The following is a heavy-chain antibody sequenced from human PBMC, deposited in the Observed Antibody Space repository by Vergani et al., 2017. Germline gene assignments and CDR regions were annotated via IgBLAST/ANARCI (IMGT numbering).Heavy chain of an antibody. CDR2: ISGSGGST. CDR3: AKAPQGYYYYMDG. V-gene: IGHV3-23*01. Sequence: EVQLLESGGGLVQPGGSLRLSCAASGFTFSSYAMSWVRQAPGKGLEWVSAISGSGGSTYYADSVKGRFTISRDNSKNTLYLQMNRLRAEDTAVYYCAKAPQGYYYYMDGWGKGTTVTVSS. CDR1: GFTFSSYA. J-gene: IGHJ6*03.